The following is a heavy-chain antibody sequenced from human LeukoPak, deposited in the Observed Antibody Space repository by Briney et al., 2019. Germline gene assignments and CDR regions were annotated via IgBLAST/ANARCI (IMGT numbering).Heavy chain of an antibody. J-gene: IGHJ2*01. V-gene: IGHV3-48*01. D-gene: IGHD2/OR15-2a*01. Sequence: GGSLRLSCAASGFTFSSYSMNWVRQAPGKGLEWVSYISSSSSTIYYADSVKGRFTISRDNAKNSLYLQMNSLRGEDTAVYYCAISSASGDWYFDLWGRGTLVIVSS. CDR3: AISSASGDWYFDL. CDR2: ISSSSSTI. CDR1: GFTFSSYS.